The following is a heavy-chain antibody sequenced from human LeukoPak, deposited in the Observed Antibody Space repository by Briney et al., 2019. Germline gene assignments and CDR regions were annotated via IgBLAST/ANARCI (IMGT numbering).Heavy chain of an antibody. CDR3: AKDRVPAAIDAFDI. CDR2: IWYGGSNK. V-gene: IGHV3-30*02. Sequence: GGSLRLSCAASGFTFSTYWMSWVRQAPGKGLEWVAVIWYGGSNKYYADSVKGRFTISRDNSKNTLYLQMNSLRAKDTAVYYCAKDRVPAAIDAFDIWGQGTMVTVSS. D-gene: IGHD2-2*02. CDR1: GFTFSTYW. J-gene: IGHJ3*02.